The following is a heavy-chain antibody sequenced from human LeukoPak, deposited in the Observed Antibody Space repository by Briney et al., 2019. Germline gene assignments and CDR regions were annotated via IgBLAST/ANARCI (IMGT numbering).Heavy chain of an antibody. CDR1: GFTFSSYW. D-gene: IGHD5-12*01. J-gene: IGHJ3*02. Sequence: GGSLRLSCAASGFTFSSYWMHWVRQTPGKGLVWVSRINGAGSSISYADSVKGRVTISRDNAKNTLYLQMNSLRAEDTAVYYCARGMNVDIVATISAFDIWGQGTMVTVSS. CDR2: INGAGSSI. CDR3: ARGMNVDIVATISAFDI. V-gene: IGHV3-74*01.